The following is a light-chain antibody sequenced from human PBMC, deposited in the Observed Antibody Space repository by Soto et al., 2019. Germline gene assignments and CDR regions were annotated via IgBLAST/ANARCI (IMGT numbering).Light chain of an antibody. Sequence: QSVLTQPPSVSAAPGQKVTISCSGSSSNVGNNYVSWYQQLPGTAPKLLMYDNNKRPSGIPDRFSGSKSATSATLDITALQTGDEADYYCGAWDSSLMGVVFGGGTKLTVL. J-gene: IGLJ2*01. CDR2: DNN. CDR1: SSNVGNNY. V-gene: IGLV1-51*01. CDR3: GAWDSSLMGVV.